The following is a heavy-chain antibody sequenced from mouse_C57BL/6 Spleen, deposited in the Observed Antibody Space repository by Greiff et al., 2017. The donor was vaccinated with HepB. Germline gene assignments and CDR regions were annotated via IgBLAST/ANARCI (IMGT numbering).Heavy chain of an antibody. CDR2: IYPGSGNT. CDR1: GYTFTDYY. D-gene: IGHD2-3*01. Sequence: VQLQQSGAELVRPGASVKLSCKASGYTFTDYYINWVKQRPGQGLEWIARIYPGSGNTYYNEKFKGKATLTAEKSSSTAYMQLSSLTSEDSAVYFCARNHDGYPRGGAMDYWGQGTSVTVSS. CDR3: ARNHDGYPRGGAMDY. J-gene: IGHJ4*01. V-gene: IGHV1-76*01.